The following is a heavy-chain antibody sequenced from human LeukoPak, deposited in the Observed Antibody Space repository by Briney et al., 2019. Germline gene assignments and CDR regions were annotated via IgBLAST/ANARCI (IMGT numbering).Heavy chain of an antibody. CDR3: AKDRRFVYYDFWSGYYFDY. CDR2: TSGSGGST. D-gene: IGHD3-3*01. V-gene: IGHV3-23*01. Sequence: GGSLRLSCAASGFTFSSYAMSWVRQAPGKGLEWVSATSGSGGSTYYADSVKGRFTISRDNSKNTLYLQMNSLRAEDTAVYYCAKDRRFVYYDFWSGYYFDYWGQGTLVTVSS. J-gene: IGHJ4*02. CDR1: GFTFSSYA.